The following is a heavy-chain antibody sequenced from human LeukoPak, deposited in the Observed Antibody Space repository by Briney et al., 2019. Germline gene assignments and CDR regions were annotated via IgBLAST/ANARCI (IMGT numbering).Heavy chain of an antibody. CDR2: INHSGST. V-gene: IGHV4-34*01. CDR3: ARGRGWTGSYYFDY. Sequence: SETLSLTCAVYGASFSGYYWSWIRQPPGKGLEWIGEINHSGSTNYNPSLKSRVTISVDTSKNQFSLKLSSVTAADTAVYYSARGRGWTGSYYFDYWGQGTLVTVSS. D-gene: IGHD3/OR15-3a*01. J-gene: IGHJ4*02. CDR1: GASFSGYY.